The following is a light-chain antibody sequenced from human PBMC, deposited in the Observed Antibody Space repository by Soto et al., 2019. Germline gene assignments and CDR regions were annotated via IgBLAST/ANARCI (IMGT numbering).Light chain of an antibody. CDR3: QQYYSTPPYT. CDR2: WAS. Sequence: DIVMTQSPDSLAVSLGERATINCKSSQSVLYSSNNKNYLAWYQQKPGQPPKLLIYWASTRESGVPDRFSGLGSGTDFTLTISSLQAEDVAVYYCQQYYSTPPYTFGQGTKLEIK. J-gene: IGKJ2*01. V-gene: IGKV4-1*01. CDR1: QSVLYSSNNKNY.